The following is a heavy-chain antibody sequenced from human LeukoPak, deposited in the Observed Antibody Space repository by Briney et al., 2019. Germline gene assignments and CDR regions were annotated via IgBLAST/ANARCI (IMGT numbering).Heavy chain of an antibody. CDR2: IYYSGST. J-gene: IGHJ5*02. Sequence: SETLSLTCTVSGGSISSGGYYWSWIRQHPGKGLEWIGYIYYSGSTYYNPSLKSRVTISVDTSKNQFSLKLSSVTAADTAVYYCARDGGDYVVGWFDPWGQGTLVTVSS. V-gene: IGHV4-31*03. CDR3: ARDGGDYVVGWFDP. CDR1: GGSISSGGYY. D-gene: IGHD4-17*01.